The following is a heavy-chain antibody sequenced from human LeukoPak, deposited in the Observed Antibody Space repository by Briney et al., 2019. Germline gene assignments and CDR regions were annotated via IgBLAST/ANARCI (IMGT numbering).Heavy chain of an antibody. Sequence: ASVKVSCKVSGYTLTELSMHWVRQAPGKGLEWMGGFDPEDGETIYAQKFQGRVTMTEDTSTDTAYMELSSLRSEDTAVYYCATDSGSMRDHAFGICSEGTMVTVSS. CDR2: FDPEDGET. D-gene: IGHD1-26*01. CDR1: GYTLTELS. V-gene: IGHV1-24*01. CDR3: ATDSGSMRDHAFGI. J-gene: IGHJ3*02.